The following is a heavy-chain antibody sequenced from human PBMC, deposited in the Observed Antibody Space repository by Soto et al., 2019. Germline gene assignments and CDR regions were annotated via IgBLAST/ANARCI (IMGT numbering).Heavy chain of an antibody. CDR2: ISWDGADT. D-gene: IGHD2-2*01. V-gene: IGHV3-43*01. J-gene: IGHJ5*02. CDR1: GFPFDDYS. Sequence: PGGSLRLSCAASGFPFDDYSMNWVRQVPGKGLEWVSLISWDGADTYYADSVKGRFTISRDNSKKTLYLQMNSLRAEDTAVYYCAKDNCISTSCYRLYNWFDPWGQGTLVTVSS. CDR3: AKDNCISTSCYRLYNWFDP.